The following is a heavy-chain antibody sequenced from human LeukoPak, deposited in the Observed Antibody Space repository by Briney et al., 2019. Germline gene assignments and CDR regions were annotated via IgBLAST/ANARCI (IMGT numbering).Heavy chain of an antibody. J-gene: IGHJ4*02. V-gene: IGHV1-2*02. CDR3: ARDYFGNSLLDD. CDR2: IHPKSGDS. D-gene: IGHD4-23*01. CDR1: GYIFIDYY. Sequence: GASVKVSCKASGYIFIDYYMYWVRQAPGQALEWMGWIHPKSGDSNYALKFHGRVTMTRDTSISTVYMDLSRLSSDDTTVYYCARDYFGNSLLDDWGQGTLVTVSS.